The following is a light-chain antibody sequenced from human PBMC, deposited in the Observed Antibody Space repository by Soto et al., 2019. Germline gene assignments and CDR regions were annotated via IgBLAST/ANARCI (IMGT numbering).Light chain of an antibody. CDR3: SSYTSSSTLYV. V-gene: IGLV2-14*01. CDR2: DVS. J-gene: IGLJ1*01. Sequence: QSALTQPASVSGSPGQSITISCTGTRSDFGGYNYVSWYQQHPGKAPKLMIYDVSNRPSGVSNRFSGSKSGNTASLTISGLQAEDEADYHCSSYTSSSTLYVFGTGTKVTVL. CDR1: RSDFGGYNY.